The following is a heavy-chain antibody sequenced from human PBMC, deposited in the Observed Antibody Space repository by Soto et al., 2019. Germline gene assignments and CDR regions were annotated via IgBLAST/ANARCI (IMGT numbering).Heavy chain of an antibody. CDR3: ARDMFGGGFGESNWLDP. J-gene: IGHJ5*02. V-gene: IGHV1-18*01. CDR2: ISAYNGNT. D-gene: IGHD3-10*02. Sequence: QVQLVQSGAEVKKPGASVKVSCKASGYTFTSYGISWVRQAPGQGLEWMGWISAYNGNTNYAQKFQGRVTMTTDTSTSTAYMELRSLRSDATAVYYCARDMFGGGFGESNWLDPWGQGTLVTVSS. CDR1: GYTFTSYG.